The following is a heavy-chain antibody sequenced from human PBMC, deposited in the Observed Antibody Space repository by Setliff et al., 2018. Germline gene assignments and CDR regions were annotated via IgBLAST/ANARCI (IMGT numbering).Heavy chain of an antibody. CDR3: ARLGGSSTSGGFYYFYYYMDV. Sequence: PSETLSLTCTVSGGSISSGGYYWGWIRQPPGKGLEWIGIIYYSGSTYYNPSLKSRVTISVDTSKNQFSLNLSSVTAADTAVYYCARLGGSSTSGGFYYFYYYMDVWGKGTTVTVSS. CDR1: GGSISSGGYY. CDR2: IYYSGST. J-gene: IGHJ6*03. V-gene: IGHV4-39*01. D-gene: IGHD2-2*01.